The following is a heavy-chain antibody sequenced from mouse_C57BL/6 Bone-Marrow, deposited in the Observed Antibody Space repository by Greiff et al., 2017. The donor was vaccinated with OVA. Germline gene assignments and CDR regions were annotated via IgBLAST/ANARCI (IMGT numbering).Heavy chain of an antibody. V-gene: IGHV5-17*01. J-gene: IGHJ1*03. CDR3: ARGLRPRYFEV. Sequence: EVKVVESGGGLVKPGGSLKLSCAASGFTFSDYGMHWVRQAPEKGLEWVAYISSGSSTIYYADTVKGRFTISRDNAKNTLFLQMTSLRSEETAMYYCARGLRPRYFEVWGTGTTVTVSS. CDR1: GFTFSDYG. CDR2: ISSGSSTI. D-gene: IGHD2-4*01.